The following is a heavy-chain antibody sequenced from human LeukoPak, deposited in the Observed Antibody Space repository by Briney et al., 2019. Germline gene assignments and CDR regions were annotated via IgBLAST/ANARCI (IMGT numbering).Heavy chain of an antibody. V-gene: IGHV4-31*03. CDR2: IYYSGST. D-gene: IGHD4-11*01. J-gene: IGHJ6*02. Sequence: SQTLSLTCTVSGGSISSGGYYWSWIRQHPGKGLEWIGYIYYSGSTYYNPSLKSRVTISVDTSKNQFSPKLSSVTAADTAVYYCARERDYSSYEAAGMDVWGQGTTVTVSS. CDR1: GGSISSGGYY. CDR3: ARERDYSSYEAAGMDV.